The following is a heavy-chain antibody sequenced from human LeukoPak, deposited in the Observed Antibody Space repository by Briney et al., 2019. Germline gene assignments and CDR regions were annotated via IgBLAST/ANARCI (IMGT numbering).Heavy chain of an antibody. CDR2: IIPIFGTA. J-gene: IGHJ4*02. Sequence: GASVKVSCKASGGTFSSYAISWVRQAPGQGLEWMGGIIPIFGTANYAQKFQGRVTITADGSTSTAYMELSSLRSEDTAVYYCARGRVTVIDYFDYWGQGTLVTVSS. D-gene: IGHD2-21*01. CDR3: ARGRVTVIDYFDY. V-gene: IGHV1-69*13. CDR1: GGTFSSYA.